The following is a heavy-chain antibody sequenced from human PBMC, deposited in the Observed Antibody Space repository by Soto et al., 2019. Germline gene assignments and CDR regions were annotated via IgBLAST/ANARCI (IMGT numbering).Heavy chain of an antibody. V-gene: IGHV1-3*01. D-gene: IGHD2-2*01. J-gene: IGHJ6*03. CDR3: ARSKDIVIVPGAIYYYYYMDV. CDR1: GYTFTTYA. CDR2: INAGNGNT. Sequence: GASVKVSCKASGYTFTTYAMHWVRQAPGQRLEWMGWINAGNGNTKYSQKFQGRVTITRDTSASTAYMELSSLRSEDTAVYYCARSKDIVIVPGAIYYYYYMDVWGKGTTVTVSS.